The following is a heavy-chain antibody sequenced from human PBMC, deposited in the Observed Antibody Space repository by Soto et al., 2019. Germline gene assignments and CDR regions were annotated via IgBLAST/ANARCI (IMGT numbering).Heavy chain of an antibody. CDR3: ARGKTGTTVYFDY. Sequence: GASVKVSCKASGGTFSSYAISWVRQAPGQGLEWMGGIIPIFGTANYAQKFQGRVTITADESTSTAYMELSSLRSEDTAVYYCARGKTGTTVYFDYWGQGTLVTVSS. CDR1: GGTFSSYA. J-gene: IGHJ4*02. V-gene: IGHV1-69*13. CDR2: IIPIFGTA. D-gene: IGHD1-1*01.